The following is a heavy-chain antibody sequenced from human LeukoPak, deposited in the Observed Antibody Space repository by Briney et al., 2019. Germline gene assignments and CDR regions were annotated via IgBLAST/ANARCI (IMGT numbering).Heavy chain of an antibody. J-gene: IGHJ6*01. Sequence: PSETLSLTCAVYGGPFSGYYWNWIRQPPGKGLEWIGEINHSGSTKYNPSLKSRVTISVDMSKNQFSLKLSSVTAADTAVYYCARGVWGVAAGEYYYNGMDGWGQGTTVTVSS. CDR2: INHSGST. CDR3: ARGVWGVAAGEYYYNGMDG. CDR1: GGPFSGYY. V-gene: IGHV4-34*01. D-gene: IGHD6-13*01.